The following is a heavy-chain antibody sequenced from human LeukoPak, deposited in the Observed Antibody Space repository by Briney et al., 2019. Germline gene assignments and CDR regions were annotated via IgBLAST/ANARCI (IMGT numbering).Heavy chain of an antibody. CDR3: AREIAVAGTPHYYGMDV. CDR1: GGTFSSYA. V-gene: IGHV1-69*05. CDR2: IIPIFGTA. D-gene: IGHD6-19*01. Sequence: ASVKVSCKASGGTFSSYAISWVRQAPGQGLEWMGGIIPIFGTANYAQKFQGRVTITTDESTSTAYMELSSLRSEDTAVYYCAREIAVAGTPHYYGMDVWGQGTTVTVSS. J-gene: IGHJ6*02.